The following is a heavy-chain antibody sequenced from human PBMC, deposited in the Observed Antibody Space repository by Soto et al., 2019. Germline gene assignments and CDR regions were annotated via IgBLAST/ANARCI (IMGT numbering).Heavy chain of an antibody. CDR3: AKASLVFPRIAARRRGLPPLYY. Sequence: QVQLVESGGGVVQPGRSLRLSCAASGFTFSSYGMHWVRQAPGKGLEWVAVISYEGSNKYYADSVKGRFTISRDNSKNKLYLQMNSLRDEYTAVYYCAKASLVFPRIAARRRGLPPLYYWGPGTLVTFSS. J-gene: IGHJ4*02. CDR2: ISYEGSNK. V-gene: IGHV3-30*18. D-gene: IGHD6-6*01. CDR1: GFTFSSYG.